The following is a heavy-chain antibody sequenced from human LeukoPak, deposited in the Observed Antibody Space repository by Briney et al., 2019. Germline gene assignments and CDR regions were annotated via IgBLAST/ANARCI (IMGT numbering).Heavy chain of an antibody. CDR1: GYSISSGYY. J-gene: IGHJ4*02. CDR2: IYHSGST. V-gene: IGHV4-38-2*02. CDR3: ARVTGITMIVVAAFDY. D-gene: IGHD3-22*01. Sequence: SETLSLTCTVSGYSISSGYYWGWIRQPPGKGLEWIGSIYHSGSTYYNPSLKSRVTISVDTSKNQFSLKLSSVTAADTAVYYCARVTGITMIVVAAFDYWGQGTLVTVSS.